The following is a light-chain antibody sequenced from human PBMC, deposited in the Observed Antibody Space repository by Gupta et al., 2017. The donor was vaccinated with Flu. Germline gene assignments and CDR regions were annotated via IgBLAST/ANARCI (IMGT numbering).Light chain of an antibody. Sequence: GDRVTITCRASQCISSYLAWYQQKPGKAPKLLIYAASTLQSGVPSRFSGSGSGTDSTLTISCLQSEDFATYYCQQYYSYLFTFGPGTKVDIK. CDR2: AAS. CDR1: QCISSY. J-gene: IGKJ3*01. CDR3: QQYYSYLFT. V-gene: IGKV1-8*01.